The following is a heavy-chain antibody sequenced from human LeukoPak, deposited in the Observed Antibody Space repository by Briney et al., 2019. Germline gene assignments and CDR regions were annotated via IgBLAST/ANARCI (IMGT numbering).Heavy chain of an antibody. D-gene: IGHD3-10*01. CDR2: INHSGST. Sequence: SETLSLTCAVYGGSFSGYYWSWIRQPPGKGLEWIGEINHSGSTNYNPSLKSRVTISVDTSKNQFSLKLSSVTAADTAVYYCARLYGSGSYFDYWGQGTLVTVSS. J-gene: IGHJ4*02. CDR3: ARLYGSGSYFDY. V-gene: IGHV4-34*01. CDR1: GGSFSGYY.